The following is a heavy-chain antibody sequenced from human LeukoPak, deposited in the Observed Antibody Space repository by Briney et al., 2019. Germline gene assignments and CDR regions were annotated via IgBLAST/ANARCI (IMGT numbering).Heavy chain of an antibody. CDR2: IYTSGST. CDR1: GGSISSYY. D-gene: IGHD6-13*01. J-gene: IGHJ5*01. Sequence: SETLSLXCTVSGGSISSYYWSWIRQPAGKVLEWIGRIYTSGSTNYNPSLKSRVTMSVDTSKNQFSLKLSSVTAADTAVYYCARDYSSPTDWFDPWGQGTLVTVSS. CDR3: ARDYSSPTDWFDP. V-gene: IGHV4-4*07.